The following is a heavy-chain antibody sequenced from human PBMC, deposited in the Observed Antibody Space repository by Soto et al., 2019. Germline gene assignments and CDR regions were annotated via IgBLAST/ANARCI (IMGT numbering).Heavy chain of an antibody. V-gene: IGHV3-9*01. D-gene: IGHD6-6*01. Sequence: EVQLVESGGGLVQPGRSLRLSCAASGFIFDDYAMHWVRQAPGKGLEWVAVISGNSGSLGYADSVKGRFTISRDNAKNSLYLHMNRLRAEDTALYYCAKDRYSSSAYYYYGMDAWGQGTTVTVSS. CDR3: AKDRYSSSAYYYYGMDA. CDR2: ISGNSGSL. J-gene: IGHJ6*02. CDR1: GFIFDDYA.